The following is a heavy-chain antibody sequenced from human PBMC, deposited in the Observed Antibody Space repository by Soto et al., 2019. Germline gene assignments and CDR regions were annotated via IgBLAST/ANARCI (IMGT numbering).Heavy chain of an antibody. J-gene: IGHJ6*02. CDR3: ARGGGYDFRSSQAPPIDV. CDR2: LYYTGST. V-gene: IGHV4-59*01. D-gene: IGHD3-3*01. CDR1: GGSLSDFY. Sequence: SETLSLTGNVSGGSLSDFYWSWIRQSPGKRLGWIGYLYYTGSTNYNPALKSRVTISLDTSKNQFSLQVRSVTAADTAVYYCARGGGYDFRSSQAPPIDVWGQGTTVTVS.